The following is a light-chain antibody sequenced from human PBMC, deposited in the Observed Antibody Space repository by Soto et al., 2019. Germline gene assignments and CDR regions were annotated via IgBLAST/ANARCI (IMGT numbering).Light chain of an antibody. CDR3: QQRSIWPLT. Sequence: EIVLTQSPATLSLSPGERATLSCRATENLRTFLAWYQQKAGQDPRLLIYDASNRATGIPDRFSGSGSGTDFTLTISNLEPEDSAVYYCQQRSIWPLTFGGGTKVDIK. CDR2: DAS. J-gene: IGKJ4*01. V-gene: IGKV3-11*01. CDR1: ENLRTF.